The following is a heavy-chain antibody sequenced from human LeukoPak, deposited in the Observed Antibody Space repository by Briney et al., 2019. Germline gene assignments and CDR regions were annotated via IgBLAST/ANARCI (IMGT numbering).Heavy chain of an antibody. V-gene: IGHV4-34*01. J-gene: IGHJ4*02. CDR1: GGSFSGYY. Sequence: SETLSLTCAVYGGSFSGYYWSWIRQPPGKGLECIGEINHSGSTNYNPSLKSRVTISVDTSKNQFSLKLSSVTAADTAVYYCARRLIWPRYYFDYWGQGTLVTVSS. CDR3: ARRLIWPRYYFDY. D-gene: IGHD3-16*01. CDR2: INHSGST.